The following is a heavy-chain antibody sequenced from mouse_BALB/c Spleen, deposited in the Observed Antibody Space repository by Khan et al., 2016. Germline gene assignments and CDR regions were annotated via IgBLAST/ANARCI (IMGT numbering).Heavy chain of an antibody. Sequence: QIQLVQSGPELKKPGETVRISCKASGYTFTTAGMQWVQKMPGKGLKWIGWINTHSGVPKYAEDFKGRFAFSLETSASTAYLPISNLKNEDTATYCCARDGDGYYWFAYWGQGTLVTVSA. CDR2: INTHSGVP. V-gene: IGHV9-4*02. J-gene: IGHJ3*01. CDR1: GYTFTTAG. CDR3: ARDGDGYYWFAY. D-gene: IGHD2-3*01.